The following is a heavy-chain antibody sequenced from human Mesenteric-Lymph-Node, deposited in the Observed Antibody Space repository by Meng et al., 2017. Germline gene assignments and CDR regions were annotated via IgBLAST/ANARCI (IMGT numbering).Heavy chain of an antibody. CDR2: IYYSGST. J-gene: IGHJ5*02. Sequence: SETLSLTCTVSGGSVSSRSSYWGWIRQPPGKGLEWIGCIYYSGSTYYNPSLKSRVTMSVHTSKNQFSLKLSSVTAADTAIYYCARENYDVLTGQINWFDPWGQGTRVTVAS. D-gene: IGHD3-9*01. V-gene: IGHV4-39*07. CDR1: GGSVSSRSSY. CDR3: ARENYDVLTGQINWFDP.